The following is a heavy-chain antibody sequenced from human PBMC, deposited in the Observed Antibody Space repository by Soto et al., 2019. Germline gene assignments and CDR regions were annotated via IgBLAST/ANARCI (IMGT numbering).Heavy chain of an antibody. J-gene: IGHJ4*02. V-gene: IGHV2-5*01. Sequence: ASGPTLVNPTQTLTLTCTFSGFSLTTYGVGVGWIRQPKGKALEWLALIFWNDDERYSPSLKSRLTITKDTYKNQVVLTMTKMDPVDTDTYYCVHTGYSYDPFGYWGRGTLVTVSS. CDR2: IFWNDDE. D-gene: IGHD5-18*01. CDR3: VHTGYSYDPFGY. CDR1: GFSLTTYGVG.